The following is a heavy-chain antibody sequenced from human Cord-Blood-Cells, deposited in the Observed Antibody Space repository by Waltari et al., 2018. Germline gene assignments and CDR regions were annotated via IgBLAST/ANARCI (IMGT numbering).Heavy chain of an antibody. D-gene: IGHD3-10*01. CDR2: INHGGST. CDR3: ASYYGSGSYWDY. V-gene: IGHV4-34*01. Sequence: QVQLQQWGAGLLKPSETLSLTCAVYGGSFSGYYWSWIRQPPGKGLEWIGEINHGGSTNYNPALKSRVTISVDTSKNQISLKLSSVTAADTAVYYCASYYGSGSYWDYWGQGTLVTVSS. CDR1: GGSFSGYY. J-gene: IGHJ4*02.